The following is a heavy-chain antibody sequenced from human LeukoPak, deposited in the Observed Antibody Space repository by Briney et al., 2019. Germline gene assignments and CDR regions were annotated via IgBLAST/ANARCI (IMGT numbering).Heavy chain of an antibody. CDR1: GFTFDDYA. Sequence: GGSLRLSCAASGFTFDDYAMHWVRQAPGKGLEWVSGISWNSGSIGYADSVKGRFTISRDNAKNSLYLQMNSLRAEDMALYYCAKTSHRSIAARRGAFDIWGQGTMVTVSS. CDR3: AKTSHRSIAARRGAFDI. CDR2: ISWNSGSI. J-gene: IGHJ3*02. V-gene: IGHV3-9*03. D-gene: IGHD6-6*01.